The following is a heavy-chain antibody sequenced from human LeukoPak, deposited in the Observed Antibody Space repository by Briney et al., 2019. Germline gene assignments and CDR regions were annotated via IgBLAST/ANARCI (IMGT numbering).Heavy chain of an antibody. Sequence: GGSLRLSCAVSGFTFSDHRMDWVRQVPGKGLQWVGRSTDKLYSYTTEYAASVKGRFTISRADSENSLYLQMNSLKTEDTAVYYCVRAGGTRGYDIWGQGTMVTVSS. V-gene: IGHV3-72*01. CDR3: VRAGGTRGYDI. CDR2: STDKLYSYTT. CDR1: GFTFSDHR. D-gene: IGHD2-15*01. J-gene: IGHJ3*02.